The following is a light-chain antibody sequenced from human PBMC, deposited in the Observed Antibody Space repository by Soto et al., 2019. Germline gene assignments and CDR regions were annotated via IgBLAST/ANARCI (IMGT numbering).Light chain of an antibody. J-gene: IGLJ3*02. CDR3: CSYSGSHTSWV. V-gene: IGLV2-11*01. CDR1: SSDVGGFNF. Sequence: QSVLTQPRSVSGSPGQSVTISCTGTSSDVGGFNFVSWYQQYPGKAPKLMIFGVSERPSGVPDRFSGSKSGNTASLTISGLQTDDEADYYCCSYSGSHTSWVFDGGTKLTVL. CDR2: GVS.